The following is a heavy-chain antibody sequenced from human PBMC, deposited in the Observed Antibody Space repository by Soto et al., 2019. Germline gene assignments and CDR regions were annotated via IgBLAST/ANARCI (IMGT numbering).Heavy chain of an antibody. Sequence: SETLSLTCAVYGGSFSGYYWSWIRQPPGKGLEWIGEINHSESTNYNPSIKSRVTKSVDTSKNQFSLKLSSVTAADTAVYYCARFEVGATTLDAFDIWGQGTMVT. D-gene: IGHD1-26*01. J-gene: IGHJ3*02. CDR2: INHSEST. CDR3: ARFEVGATTLDAFDI. CDR1: GGSFSGYY. V-gene: IGHV4-34*01.